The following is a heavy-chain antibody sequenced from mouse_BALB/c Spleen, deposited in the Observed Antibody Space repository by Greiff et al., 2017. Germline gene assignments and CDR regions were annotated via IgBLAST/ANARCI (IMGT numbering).Heavy chain of an antibody. Sequence: VQLQQSGAELVKPGASVKLSCTASGFNIKDTSMPWVKQRPEQGLEWIGRIDPANGNTQYNPKFQGKATITADTSSNTAYLQLSSLTSEDTAVYYWASDGNYGMDYWGQGTSVTVSS. D-gene: IGHD2-1*01. CDR1: GFNIKDTS. J-gene: IGHJ4*01. V-gene: IGHV14-3*02. CDR3: ASDGNYGMDY. CDR2: IDPANGNT.